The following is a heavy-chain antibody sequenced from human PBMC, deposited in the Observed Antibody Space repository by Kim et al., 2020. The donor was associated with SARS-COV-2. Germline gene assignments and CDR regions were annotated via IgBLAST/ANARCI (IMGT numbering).Heavy chain of an antibody. CDR2: ISGSGGST. CDR3: AKDLDYDFWSGNFDY. CDR1: GFTFSSYA. J-gene: IGHJ4*02. D-gene: IGHD3-3*01. V-gene: IGHV3-23*01. Sequence: GGSLRLSCAASGFTFSSYAMSWVRQAPGKGLEWVSAISGSGGSTYYADSVKGRFTISRDNSKNTLYLQMNSLRAEDTAVYYCAKDLDYDFWSGNFDYWGQGTLVTVSS.